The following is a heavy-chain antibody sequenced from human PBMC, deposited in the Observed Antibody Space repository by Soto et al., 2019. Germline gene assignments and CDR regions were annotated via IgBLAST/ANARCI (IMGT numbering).Heavy chain of an antibody. J-gene: IGHJ6*02. CDR3: ARVARGAVAGTGGRYYYGMDV. Sequence: GGSLRLSCAASGFTVSSNYMSWVRQAPGKGLEWVSVIYSGGSTYYADSVKGRFTISRDNSKNTLYLQMNSLRAEDTAVYYCARVARGAVAGTGGRYYYGMDVCGQGTTVTVSS. CDR1: GFTVSSNY. V-gene: IGHV3-53*01. CDR2: IYSGGST. D-gene: IGHD6-19*01.